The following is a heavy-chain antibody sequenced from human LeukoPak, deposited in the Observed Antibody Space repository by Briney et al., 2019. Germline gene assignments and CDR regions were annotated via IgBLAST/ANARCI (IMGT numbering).Heavy chain of an antibody. Sequence: PGESLRLSCAASGFTFSSYAMSWVRQAPGKGLEWVSAISGSGGSTYYADSVKGRFTISRDNSKNTLYLQMNSLRAEDTAVYYCAKDVGSYSGYDASDYWGQGTLVTVSS. CDR3: AKDVGSYSGYDASDY. CDR1: GFTFSSYA. V-gene: IGHV3-23*01. D-gene: IGHD5-12*01. CDR2: ISGSGGST. J-gene: IGHJ4*02.